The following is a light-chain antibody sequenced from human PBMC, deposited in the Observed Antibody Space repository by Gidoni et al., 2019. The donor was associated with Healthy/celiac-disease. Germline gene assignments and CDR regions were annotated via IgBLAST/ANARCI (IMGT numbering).Light chain of an antibody. CDR1: SSNIGAGYD. CDR3: QSYDSSLKV. CDR2: GNS. Sequence: QSVLTQPPSVSGAPGQRVTISCTGSSSNIGAGYDVHWYQQLPGTAPKLLIYGNSNRLSGVPDRFSGSKSGTSASLAITGLQAEDEADYYCQSYDSSLKVFGTGTKVTVL. J-gene: IGLJ1*01. V-gene: IGLV1-40*01.